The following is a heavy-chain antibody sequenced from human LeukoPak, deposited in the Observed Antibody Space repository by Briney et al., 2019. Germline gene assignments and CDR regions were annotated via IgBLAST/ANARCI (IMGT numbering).Heavy chain of an antibody. J-gene: IGHJ3*02. CDR2: IYSGGST. V-gene: IGHV3-53*01. CDR1: GFSVSSNY. D-gene: IGHD5-12*01. Sequence: PGGSLRLSCAASGFSVSSNYMSWVRQAPGKGLEWVSVIYSGGSTYYADSVKGRFTISRDNSKNTLYLQMSSLRAEDTAVYCCARSGYGVAFDIWGQGTMVTVSS. CDR3: ARSGYGVAFDI.